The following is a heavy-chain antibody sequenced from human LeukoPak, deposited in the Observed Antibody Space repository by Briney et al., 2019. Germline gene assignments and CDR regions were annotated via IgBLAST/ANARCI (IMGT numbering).Heavy chain of an antibody. J-gene: IGHJ4*02. CDR2: SNHSGRS. CDR1: GGSLSGYY. V-gene: IGHV4-34*01. CDR3: TRGGIAVAVDY. D-gene: IGHD6-19*01. Sequence: SETLSLTCAVYGGSLSGYYWSWIRQPPGKGLEWVGESNHSGRSNYNPSLKSRVTISVDMSKNQFSLKLSSVTAADTAVYYCTRGGIAVAVDYWGQGTLVTVSP.